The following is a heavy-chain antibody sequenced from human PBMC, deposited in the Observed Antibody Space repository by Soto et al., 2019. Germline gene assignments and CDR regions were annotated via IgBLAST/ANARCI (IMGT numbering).Heavy chain of an antibody. CDR2: IWYDGSNK. D-gene: IGHD3-10*01. J-gene: IGHJ4*02. CDR3: ARGNYGSPYYFDY. Sequence: GGSLRLSCAASGFTFSSYGMHWVRQAPGKGLEWVAVIWYDGSNKYYADSVKGRFTISRDNSKNTLYLQMNSLRAEDTAVYYCARGNYGSPYYFDYWGQGTLVTVSS. CDR1: GFTFSSYG. V-gene: IGHV3-33*01.